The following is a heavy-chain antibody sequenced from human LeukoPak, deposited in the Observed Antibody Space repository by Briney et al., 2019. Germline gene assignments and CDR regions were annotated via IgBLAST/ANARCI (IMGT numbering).Heavy chain of an antibody. J-gene: IGHJ4*02. CDR1: GYSFTTYW. D-gene: IGHD1-7*01. CDR3: ARHETKLTILELIY. V-gene: IGHV5-51*01. CDR2: IYPGDSDI. Sequence: GESLKISCKGSGYSFTTYWIGWVRQMPGKGLEWMGIIYPGDSDIRYSPSFQGQATISADKSISTAYLQWSSLKASDTAMYYCARHETKLTILELIYWGQGTLVTVSS.